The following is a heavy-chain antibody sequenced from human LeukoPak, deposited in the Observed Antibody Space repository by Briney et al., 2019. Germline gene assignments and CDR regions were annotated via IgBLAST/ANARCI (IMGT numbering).Heavy chain of an antibody. CDR1: GFSFRDYP. Sequence: GGSLRLSCEAAGFSFRDYPMGWVRRASGKRLEWVSGISAGADVIFYADPVKGRFTISRDNSKNTLYLQMNSLRAEDAAVYYCARDPNGDYVGAFDILGQGTMVTVSS. CDR2: ISAGADVI. D-gene: IGHD4-17*01. V-gene: IGHV3-23*01. J-gene: IGHJ3*02. CDR3: ARDPNGDYVGAFDI.